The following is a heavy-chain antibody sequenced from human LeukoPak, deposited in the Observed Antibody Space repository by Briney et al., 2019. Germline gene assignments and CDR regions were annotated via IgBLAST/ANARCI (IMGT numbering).Heavy chain of an antibody. CDR1: GFTFSSYS. J-gene: IGHJ3*02. CDR2: IGGGPV. CDR3: AKDSFSHNGVYDALDI. V-gene: IGHV3-23*01. D-gene: IGHD2-8*01. Sequence: GSLRLSCAASGFTFSSYSMNWVRQAPGKGLEWVSTIGGGPVYYADSVKGRFTISRDDSKNTLFLQMNSLRAEDTAIYYCAKDSFSHNGVYDALDIWGQGTMVTVSS.